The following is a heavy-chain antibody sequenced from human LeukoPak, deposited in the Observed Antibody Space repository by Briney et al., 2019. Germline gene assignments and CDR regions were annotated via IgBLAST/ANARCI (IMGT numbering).Heavy chain of an antibody. CDR2: ISSSSSTI. CDR3: AEDYASDVHAFDI. V-gene: IGHV3-48*01. J-gene: IGHJ3*02. D-gene: IGHD2-21*02. Sequence: GGSLRLSCAASGFTFSSYSMNWVRQAPGKGLEWVSYISSSSSTIYYADSVKGRFTISRDNSKNTLYLQMNSLRAEDTAVYYCAEDYASDVHAFDIWGQGTMVTVSS. CDR1: GFTFSSYS.